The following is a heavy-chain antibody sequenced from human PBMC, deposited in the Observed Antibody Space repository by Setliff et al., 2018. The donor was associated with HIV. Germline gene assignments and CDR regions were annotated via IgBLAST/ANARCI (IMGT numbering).Heavy chain of an antibody. Sequence: PSETLSLTCTVSGGSINTGAYYWSWIRQHPGRGLEWIGYIYYSGSTHYNPSLKSRVTISLDTSKNQFSLRLTSVTAADTAVFYCARAPFVGGAYYYWGSYYFDYWGPGTLGTV. CDR1: GGSINTGAYY. V-gene: IGHV4-31*03. D-gene: IGHD3-22*01. J-gene: IGHJ4*02. CDR2: IYYSGST. CDR3: ARAPFVGGAYYYWGSYYFDY.